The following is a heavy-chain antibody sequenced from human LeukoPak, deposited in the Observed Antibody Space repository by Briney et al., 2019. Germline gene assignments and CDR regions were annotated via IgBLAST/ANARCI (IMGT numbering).Heavy chain of an antibody. CDR3: AKSTPSFDSWDS. V-gene: IGHV4-59*01. CDR2: ISYTGST. J-gene: IGHJ4*02. Sequence: PSETLSLTCTVSGASISRYFWSWIRQPPGKGLEWIGYISYTGSTSYNPSLKSRVTISLDTSKNHFSLRLRSVTAADTAVYYCAKSTPSFDSWDSWGQGTLVTVSS. CDR1: GASISRYF. D-gene: IGHD3-3*01.